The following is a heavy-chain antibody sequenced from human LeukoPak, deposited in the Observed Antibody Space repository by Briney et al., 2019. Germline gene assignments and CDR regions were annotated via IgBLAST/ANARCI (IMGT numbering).Heavy chain of an antibody. CDR3: AREKGYMVRGKLGY. CDR2: IYYSGST. V-gene: IGHV4-59*12. CDR1: GGSISSYY. D-gene: IGHD3-10*01. J-gene: IGHJ4*02. Sequence: SETLSLTCTVSGGSISSYYWSWIRQPPGKGLEWIGYIYYSGSTNYNPSLKSRVTISVDTSKNQFSLKLSSVTAADTAVYYCAREKGYMVRGKLGYWGQGTLVTVSS.